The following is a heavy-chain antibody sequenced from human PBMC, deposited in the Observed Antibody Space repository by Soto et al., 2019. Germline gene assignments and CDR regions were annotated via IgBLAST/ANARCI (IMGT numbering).Heavy chain of an antibody. CDR1: GYTFTGYY. D-gene: IGHD2-8*01. J-gene: IGHJ6*01. CDR2: INPNSGGT. CDR3: ARVVPDNIVLMVYAMNYYGMEV. Sequence: ASVKVSCKASGYTFTGYYMHWVRQAPGQGLEWMGWINPNSGGTNYAQKFQGRVTMTRGTSISTAYMELSRLRSDDTAVYYCARVVPDNIVLMVYAMNYYGMEVWGQGTTVRVS. V-gene: IGHV1-2*02.